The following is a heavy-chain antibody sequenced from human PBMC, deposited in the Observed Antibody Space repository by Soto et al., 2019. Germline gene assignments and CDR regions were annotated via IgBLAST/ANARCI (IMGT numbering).Heavy chain of an antibody. V-gene: IGHV3-21*01. J-gene: IGHJ4*02. D-gene: IGHD6-6*01. CDR1: GFTFSSYS. CDR2: ISSSSSYI. CDR3: ARDPAHPPRARKAPPEAQDY. Sequence: PGGSLRLSCAASGFTFSSYSMNWVRQAPGKGLEWVSSISSSSSYIYYADSVKGRFTISRDNAKNSLYLQMNSLRAEDTAVYYCARDPAHPPRARKAPPEAQDYWGQGTLVTVSS.